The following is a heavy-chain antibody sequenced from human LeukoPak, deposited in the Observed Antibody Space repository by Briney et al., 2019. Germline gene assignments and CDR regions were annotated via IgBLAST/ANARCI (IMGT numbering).Heavy chain of an antibody. V-gene: IGHV3-23*01. CDR3: AKDVDHCVWGSYRPFDY. J-gene: IGHJ4*02. Sequence: GGSLRLSCAASGFTFSSYAMSWVRQAPGKGLEWVSAISGSGGSTYYADSVKGRFTISRDNSKNTLYLQMNSLRAEDTAVYYCAKDVDHCVWGSYRPFDYWGQGTLATVSS. CDR2: ISGSGGST. CDR1: GFTFSSYA. D-gene: IGHD3-16*02.